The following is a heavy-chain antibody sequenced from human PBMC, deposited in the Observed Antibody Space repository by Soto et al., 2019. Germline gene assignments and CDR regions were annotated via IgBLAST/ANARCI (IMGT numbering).Heavy chain of an antibody. CDR1: GYSFTTYW. D-gene: IGHD6-13*01. V-gene: IGHV5-51*01. Sequence: SLKISCKGSGYSFTTYWIGWVRQMPGKGLECMGIIYPGDSDTRYSPSFQGQVTISADKSISTAYLQWSSLKASDTAMYYCARPRSSSRNYYGMDVWGQGTTVTVSS. J-gene: IGHJ6*02. CDR3: ARPRSSSRNYYGMDV. CDR2: IYPGDSDT.